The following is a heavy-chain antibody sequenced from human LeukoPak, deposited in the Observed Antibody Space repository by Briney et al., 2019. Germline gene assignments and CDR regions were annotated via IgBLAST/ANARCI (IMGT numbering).Heavy chain of an antibody. Sequence: GGSLRLSCAASRFTFSSYGMHWVRQAPGKGLEWVAVIWYDGSNKYYAGSVKGRFTISRDNSKNTLYLQMNSLRAEDTAVYYCARALVVVPAAHFDYWGQGTLVTVSS. D-gene: IGHD2-2*01. J-gene: IGHJ4*02. V-gene: IGHV3-33*01. CDR1: RFTFSSYG. CDR2: IWYDGSNK. CDR3: ARALVVVPAAHFDY.